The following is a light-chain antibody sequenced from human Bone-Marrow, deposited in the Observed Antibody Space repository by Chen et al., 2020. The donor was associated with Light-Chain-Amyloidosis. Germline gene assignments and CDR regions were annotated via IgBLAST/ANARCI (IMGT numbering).Light chain of an antibody. V-gene: IGLV3-21*02. CDR2: DAS. J-gene: IGLJ3*02. CDR3: QVWDRSSDRPV. Sequence: SSVLTQPSSVSVAPGQTATIACGGNNIGSTSVHWYQQTPGQAPLLVVYDASDRASGIPERLSGSNSGKTATLTISRVEAGDEDDYYCQVWDRSSDRPVFGGGTKLTVL. CDR1: NIGSTS.